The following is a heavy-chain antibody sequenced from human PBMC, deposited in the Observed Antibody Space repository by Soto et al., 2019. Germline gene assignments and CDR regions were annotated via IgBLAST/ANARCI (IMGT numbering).Heavy chain of an antibody. J-gene: IGHJ3*02. CDR3: AKDKYDILTGYQTPDAFDI. CDR2: ISGSGGST. D-gene: IGHD3-9*01. CDR1: GFTFSSYA. V-gene: IGHV3-23*01. Sequence: PGGSLRLSCAASGFTFSSYAMSWVRQAPGKGLEWVSAISGSGGSTYYADSVKGRFTISRDNSKNTLYLQMNSLRAEDTAVYYCAKDKYDILTGYQTPDAFDIWGQGTMVTVSS.